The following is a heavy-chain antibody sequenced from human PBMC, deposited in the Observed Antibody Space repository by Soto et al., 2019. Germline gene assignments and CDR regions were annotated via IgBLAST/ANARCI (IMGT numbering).Heavy chain of an antibody. J-gene: IGHJ5*02. CDR2: TYYRSRFFS. CDR1: GDSISSYSAA. D-gene: IGHD3-10*01. CDR3: VRDRYSSSGWFEP. Sequence: SQTLSLTCAISGDSISSYSAAWNWIRQSPSGGLEWLGRTYYRSRFFSYYAESVKSRIIINPETSKNQFSLRLKSVTAEDTAVYYCVRDRYSSSGWFEPWGQGTPVTVSS. V-gene: IGHV6-1*01.